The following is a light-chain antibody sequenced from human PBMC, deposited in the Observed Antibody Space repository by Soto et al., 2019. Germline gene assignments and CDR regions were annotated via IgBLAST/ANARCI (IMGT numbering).Light chain of an antibody. Sequence: DIVMTQSPATLSVSPGERATLSCRASQSVSSNLAWYQQKPGQAPRLLIDGASIRATGVPARFSGGGSGTEFTLTISSLQSEDFAVYYCQQFKTWTRDTFGQGTKVEIK. J-gene: IGKJ1*01. CDR1: QSVSSN. CDR3: QQFKTWTRDT. V-gene: IGKV3-15*01. CDR2: GAS.